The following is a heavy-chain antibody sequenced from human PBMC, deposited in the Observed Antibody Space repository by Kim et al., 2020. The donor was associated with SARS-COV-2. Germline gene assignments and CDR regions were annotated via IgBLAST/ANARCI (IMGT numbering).Heavy chain of an antibody. CDR2: IYYSGST. CDR3: ARALYGSGSYDWFDP. CDR1: GGSISSGGYY. V-gene: IGHV4-31*03. Sequence: SETLSLTCTVSGGSISSGGYYWSWIRQHPGKGLEWIGYIYYSGSTYYNPSLKSRVTISVDTSKNQFSLKLSSVTAADTAVYYCARALYGSGSYDWFDPWGQGTLVTVSS. D-gene: IGHD3-10*01. J-gene: IGHJ5*02.